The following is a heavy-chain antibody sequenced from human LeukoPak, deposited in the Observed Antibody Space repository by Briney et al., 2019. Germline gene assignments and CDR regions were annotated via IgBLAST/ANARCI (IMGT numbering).Heavy chain of an antibody. CDR3: AKDQGGN. J-gene: IGHJ3*01. CDR1: GFTFSSYG. CDR2: ISYDGSNK. V-gene: IGHV3-30*18. Sequence: GGSLRLSCAASGFTFSSYGMHWVRQAPGKGLEWVAVISYDGSNKYYADSVEGRFTISRDNSKNTLYLQMNSLRAEDTAVYYCAKDQGGNWGQGTMVTVSS. D-gene: IGHD3-16*01.